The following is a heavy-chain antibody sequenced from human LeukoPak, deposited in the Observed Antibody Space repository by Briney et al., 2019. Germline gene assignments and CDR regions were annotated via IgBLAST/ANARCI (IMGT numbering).Heavy chain of an antibody. D-gene: IGHD2-15*01. J-gene: IGHJ4*02. CDR2: IIPIFGTA. Sequence: SVKVSCKASGGTFSSYAISWVRRAPGQGLEWMGGIIPIFGTANYAQKFQGRVTITTDESTSTAYMELSSLRSEDTAVYYCARNGYCSGGSCYSLYFDYWGQGTLVTVSS. V-gene: IGHV1-69*05. CDR1: GGTFSSYA. CDR3: ARNGYCSGGSCYSLYFDY.